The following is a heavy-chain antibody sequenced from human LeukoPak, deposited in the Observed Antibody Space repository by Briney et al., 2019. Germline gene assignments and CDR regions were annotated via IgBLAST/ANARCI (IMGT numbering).Heavy chain of an antibody. CDR1: GGSISSYY. CDR3: ARAFHDSSGYYYGMDV. D-gene: IGHD3-22*01. V-gene: IGHV4-59*01. CDR2: IYYSGST. J-gene: IGHJ6*02. Sequence: SETLSLTCTVSGGSISSYYWSWIRQPPGKGLEWIGYIYYSGSTNYNPSLKSRVTISVGTSKNQFSLKLSSVTAADTAVYYCARAFHDSSGYYYGMDVWGQGTTVSVSS.